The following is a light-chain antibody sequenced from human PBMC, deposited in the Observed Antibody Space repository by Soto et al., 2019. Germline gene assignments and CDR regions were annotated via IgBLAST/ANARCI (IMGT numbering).Light chain of an antibody. V-gene: IGKV1-39*01. CDR1: QSISTY. Sequence: DIQMTQSPSSLSAALGDRLTIPCRASQSISTYLNWYQQKPGKAPKLLIYKASTLESGVPSRFSGSGSGTEFTLTISSLEPEDFAVYYCQQRSNWPRTFGQGTKVDIK. J-gene: IGKJ1*01. CDR2: KAS. CDR3: QQRSNWPRT.